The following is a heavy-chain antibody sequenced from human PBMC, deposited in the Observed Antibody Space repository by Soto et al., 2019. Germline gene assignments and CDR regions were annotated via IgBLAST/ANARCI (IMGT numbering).Heavy chain of an antibody. CDR1: GFTFSDYY. J-gene: IGHJ4*02. D-gene: IGHD1-26*01. CDR3: ARGFVGATTCFDY. Sequence: QVQLVESGGGWVKPGGSLRLSCAASGFTFSDYYMSWIRQAPGKGLEWVSYISSSSSYTNYADSVKGRFTISRDNAKNSLYLQMNSLRAEDTAVYYCARGFVGATTCFDYWGQGTLVTVSS. V-gene: IGHV3-11*06. CDR2: ISSSSSYT.